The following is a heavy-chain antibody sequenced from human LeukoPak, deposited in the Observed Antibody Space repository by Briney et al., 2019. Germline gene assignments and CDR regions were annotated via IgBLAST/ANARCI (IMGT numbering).Heavy chain of an antibody. CDR3: ARDGAASTPEFDY. V-gene: IGHV1-2*02. Sequence: ASVKISCKAYGSTFTDYYFYWVRQAPGQGLESMGWINGNSGDTDYVQRFKGRVTMTRDTSISTVYMELEKVTSHDTAVYYCARDGAASTPEFDYWGEGSPVTVSS. CDR2: INGNSGDT. D-gene: IGHD6-25*01. J-gene: IGHJ4*02. CDR1: GSTFTDYY.